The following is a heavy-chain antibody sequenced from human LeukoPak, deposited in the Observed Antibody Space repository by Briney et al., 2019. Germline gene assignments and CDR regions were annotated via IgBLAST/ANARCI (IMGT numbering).Heavy chain of an antibody. CDR3: ARGPRLGATA. D-gene: IGHD5-12*01. CDR2: INPNSGGT. Sequence: GASVNVSYKGSGCTFTGYYMHWVRQAPGQGLEWMGWINPNSGGTNYAQKFQGRVTMTRDTSISTAYMELSRLRSDDTAVYYCARGPRLGATAWGQGTLVTVSS. CDR1: GCTFTGYY. J-gene: IGHJ5*02. V-gene: IGHV1-2*02.